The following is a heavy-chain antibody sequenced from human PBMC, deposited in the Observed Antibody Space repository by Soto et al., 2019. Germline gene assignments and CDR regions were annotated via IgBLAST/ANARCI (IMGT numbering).Heavy chain of an antibody. D-gene: IGHD5-12*01. CDR3: ARDLNIVATMDYYGMDV. V-gene: IGHV3-48*02. CDR2: ISSSSSTI. CDR1: GFTFSSYS. Sequence: GGSLRLSCAASGFTFSSYSMNLFRQAPFKWLEWVSYISSSSSTIYYADSVKGRFTISRDNAKNSLYLQMNSLRDEDTAVYYCARDLNIVATMDYYGMDVWGQGTTVTVSS. J-gene: IGHJ6*02.